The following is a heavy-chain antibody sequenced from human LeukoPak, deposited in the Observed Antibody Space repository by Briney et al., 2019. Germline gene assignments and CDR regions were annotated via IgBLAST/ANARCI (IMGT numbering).Heavy chain of an antibody. Sequence: ASVKVSCKASGYTFTSYGISWVRQAPGQGLEWMGWISAYNGSTNYAQKLQGRVTMTTDTSTSTAYMELRSLRCGDTAVYYCARGYCSGGSCGDYFDYWGQGTLVTVSS. V-gene: IGHV1-18*01. CDR2: ISAYNGST. CDR1: GYTFTSYG. CDR3: ARGYCSGGSCGDYFDY. D-gene: IGHD2-15*01. J-gene: IGHJ4*02.